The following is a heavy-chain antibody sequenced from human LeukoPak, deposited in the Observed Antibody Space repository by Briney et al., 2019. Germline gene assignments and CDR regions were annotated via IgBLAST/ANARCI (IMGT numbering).Heavy chain of an antibody. CDR2: LRGNDET. CDR3: ARASWVSDPDAVR. CDR1: GISFRNYA. D-gene: IGHD3-10*01. J-gene: IGHJ4*02. Sequence: LGGSLRLSCAASGISFRNYAMSWVRQAPARGPEWVSSLRGNDETFYADSVKGRFTLSRDDSRNTVYLQLNNLRVEDTAIYYCARASWVSDPDAVRWGQGTQVTVSS. V-gene: IGHV3-23*01.